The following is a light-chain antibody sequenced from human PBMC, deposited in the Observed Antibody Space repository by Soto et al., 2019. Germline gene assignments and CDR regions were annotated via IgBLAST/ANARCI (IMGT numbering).Light chain of an antibody. CDR2: GNN. Sequence: QSVPTQPPSVSGSPGQRVTISCTGSSSNIGAGYDVHWYQQLPGTTPKLLIYGNNNRPSGVPDRFSGSKSGTSASLAITGLQAADEADYYCQSYACSLTVYVFGTGTKVTVL. J-gene: IGLJ1*01. CDR1: SSNIGAGYD. V-gene: IGLV1-40*01. CDR3: QSYACSLTVYV.